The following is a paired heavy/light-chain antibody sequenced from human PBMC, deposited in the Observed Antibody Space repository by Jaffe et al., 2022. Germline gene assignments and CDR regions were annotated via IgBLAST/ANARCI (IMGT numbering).Light chain of an antibody. J-gene: IGKJ1*01. Sequence: EIVLTQSPGTLSLSPGERATLSCRASQSVSSSYLAWYQQKPGQAPRLLIYGASSRATGIPDRFSGSGSGTDFTLTINRLEPEDFAVYYCQQYGRSPWTFGQGTKVEIK. CDR2: GAS. V-gene: IGKV3-20*01. CDR1: QSVSSSY. CDR3: QQYGRSPWT.
Heavy chain of an antibody. CDR1: GASISTYY. CDR3: ARARGSYYMDV. CDR2: IYNSASS. V-gene: IGHV4-59*01. Sequence: QVQLQESGPGLVKPSETLSLTCTVSGASISTYYWSWIRQPPGKGLEWIGYIYNSASSNYNPSLKSGVTISVDTSKNQFSLKLSAVTAADTAVYFCARARGSYYMDVWGKGTTVTVSS. J-gene: IGHJ6*03. D-gene: IGHD3-10*01.